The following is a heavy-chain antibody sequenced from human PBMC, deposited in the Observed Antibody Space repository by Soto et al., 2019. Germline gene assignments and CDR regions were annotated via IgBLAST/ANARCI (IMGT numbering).Heavy chain of an antibody. J-gene: IGHJ4*02. D-gene: IGHD6-19*01. V-gene: IGHV3-30*18. CDR2: ISYDGSNK. CDR3: AKDASLAVAGRGFDY. CDR1: GFTFSGYG. Sequence: GGSLRLSCAASGFTFSGYGRHWGRQAPGKGLEWVAVISYDGSNKYYADSVKGRFTISRDNSKNTLYLQMNSLRAEDTAVYYCAKDASLAVAGRGFDYWGQGTLVTVSS.